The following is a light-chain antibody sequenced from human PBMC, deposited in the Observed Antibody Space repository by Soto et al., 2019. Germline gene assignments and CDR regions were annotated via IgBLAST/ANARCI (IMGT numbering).Light chain of an antibody. V-gene: IGKV3-20*01. CDR1: QSVGSSY. CDR2: GAS. Sequence: EIVLTQSPGTLSLSPGERATLSCRASQSVGSSYLAWYQQKPGQPPRLLIYGASSRATGIPDRFSGSGSGTEFTLTISRLEPEDFAVYFCQQDGTSPPVGGGTKVEIK. J-gene: IGKJ4*01. CDR3: QQDGTSPP.